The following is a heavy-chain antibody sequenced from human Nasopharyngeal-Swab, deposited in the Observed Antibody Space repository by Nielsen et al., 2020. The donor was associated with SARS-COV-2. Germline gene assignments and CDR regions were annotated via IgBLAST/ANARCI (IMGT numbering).Heavy chain of an antibody. J-gene: IGHJ3*02. V-gene: IGHV4-59*08. Sequence: SETLSLTCTVSGGSISSYYWSWIRQPPGKGLEWIGYIYYSGSTNYNPSLKSRVTISVDTSKNRFSLKLSSVTAADTAVYYCARQGGSSGWSGVAFDIWGQGTMVTVSS. CDR3: ARQGGSSGWSGVAFDI. D-gene: IGHD6-19*01. CDR1: GGSISSYY. CDR2: IYYSGST.